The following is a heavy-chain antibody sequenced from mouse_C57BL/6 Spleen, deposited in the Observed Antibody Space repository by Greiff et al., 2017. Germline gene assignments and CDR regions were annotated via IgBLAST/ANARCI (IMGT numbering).Heavy chain of an antibody. J-gene: IGHJ4*01. V-gene: IGHV1-52*01. CDR2: IDPSDSET. Sequence: VQLQQPGAELVRPGSSVKLSCKASGYTFTSYWMHWVKQRPIQGLEWIGNIDPSDSETHYNQKFKDKATLTVDKSSSTAYMQLSSLTSEDSAVYYCARYAPYSYAIDYWGQGTSVTVSS. CDR3: ARYAPYSYAIDY. CDR1: GYTFTSYW. D-gene: IGHD2-10*01.